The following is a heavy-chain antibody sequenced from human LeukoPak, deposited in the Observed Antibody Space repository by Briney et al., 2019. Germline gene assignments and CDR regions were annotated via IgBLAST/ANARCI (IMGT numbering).Heavy chain of an antibody. D-gene: IGHD1-26*01. Sequence: PGGSLRLSCAASGLILSSYVMSWVRQAPGMGLEWVSTITVSGGRTYYADSVKGRFTISRDNSKNTLYLQMNSLRAEDTAVYYCAKSGWELLQGLFDYWGQGTLVTVSS. CDR3: AKSGWELLQGLFDY. V-gene: IGHV3-23*01. CDR1: GLILSSYV. CDR2: ITVSGGRT. J-gene: IGHJ4*02.